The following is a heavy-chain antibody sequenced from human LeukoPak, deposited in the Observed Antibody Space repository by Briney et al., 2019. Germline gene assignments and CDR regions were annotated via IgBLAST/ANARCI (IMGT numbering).Heavy chain of an antibody. CDR3: SKRHSDLWSGYQNQMYYFDY. CDR2: ISGSGGNT. Sequence: PGGSLRLSCAASGFTFSSYAMSWVRQAPGKVLEWVSSISGSGGNTYYADSVKGRFTISRDNSKNALYLQMNSLRAEDTAVYYCSKRHSDLWSGYQNQMYYFDYWGQGTLVTVSS. CDR1: GFTFSSYA. D-gene: IGHD3-3*01. J-gene: IGHJ4*02. V-gene: IGHV3-23*01.